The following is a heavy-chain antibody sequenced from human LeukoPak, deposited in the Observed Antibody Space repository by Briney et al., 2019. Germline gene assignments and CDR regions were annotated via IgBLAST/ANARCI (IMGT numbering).Heavy chain of an antibody. CDR3: ARDGRDGYNLVHY. D-gene: IGHD5-24*01. CDR2: INPNSGGT. V-gene: IGHV1-2*02. Sequence: ASVTVSCKASGYXFTAYYIHWVRQAPGQGLEWMGWINPNSGGTNYAQKFQGRVTMTRDTSISTVYMEQSRLRSDDTAVYYCARDGRDGYNLVHYWGQGTLVTVSS. CDR1: GYXFTAYY. J-gene: IGHJ4*02.